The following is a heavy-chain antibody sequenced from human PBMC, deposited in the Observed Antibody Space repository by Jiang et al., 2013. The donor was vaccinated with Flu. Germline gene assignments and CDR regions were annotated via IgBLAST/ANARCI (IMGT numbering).Heavy chain of an antibody. CDR3: ARGVRFLEWLGAVRY. V-gene: IGHV1-46*01. D-gene: IGHD3-3*01. CDR1: GYTFTNYF. CDR2: INPSDGST. Sequence: QSGAEVKKPGASVKVSCEASGYTFTNYFMHWVRQAPGQGLEWMGIINPSDGSTNYAQKFQDRVTMTRDTSTSTVYMELSSLRSEDTAVYYCARGVRFLEWLGAVRYWGQGTLVTVSS. J-gene: IGHJ4*02.